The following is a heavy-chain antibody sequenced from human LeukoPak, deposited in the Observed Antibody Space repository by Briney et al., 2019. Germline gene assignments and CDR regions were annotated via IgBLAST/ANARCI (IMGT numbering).Heavy chain of an antibody. D-gene: IGHD5-12*01. CDR1: GGSISSSSYY. CDR2: IYYSGST. Sequence: PSETLSLTCTVSGGSISSSSYYWGWIRQPPGKGLEWIGSIYYSGSTYYNPSLKSRVTISVDTSKNQFSLKLSSVTAADTAVYYCARDHGYSGYDYVYWGQGSLVTVSS. V-gene: IGHV4-39*02. CDR3: ARDHGYSGYDYVY. J-gene: IGHJ4*02.